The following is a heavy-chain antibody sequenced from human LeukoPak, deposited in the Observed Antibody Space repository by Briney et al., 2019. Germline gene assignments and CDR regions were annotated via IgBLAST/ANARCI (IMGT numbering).Heavy chain of an antibody. Sequence: SETLSLTCTVSGGSISSTSYYWDGIRQPPGKGLEWIGSSYYRGSTYYSPSLKSRVTISVDTSKNQFSLKLSSVTAADTAVYYCASHPYQLLWLSLLAPWRQGTLVTVSS. J-gene: IGHJ5*02. D-gene: IGHD2-2*01. CDR2: SYYRGST. CDR1: GGSISSTSYY. CDR3: ASHPYQLLWLSLLAP. V-gene: IGHV4-39*01.